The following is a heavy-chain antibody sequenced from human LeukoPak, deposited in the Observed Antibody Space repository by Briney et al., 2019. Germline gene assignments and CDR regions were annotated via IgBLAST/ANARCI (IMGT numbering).Heavy chain of an antibody. Sequence: PSETLSLTCAVYGGSFSGYYWSWIRQPPGKGLEWIGEINHSGSTNYNPSLKSRVTISVDTSKNQFSLKLSSVTAADTAVYYCARYLGYQRRRKNRFDPWGQGTLVTVSS. CDR1: GGSFSGYY. CDR2: INHSGST. V-gene: IGHV4-34*01. CDR3: ARYLGYQRRRKNRFDP. D-gene: IGHD2-2*01. J-gene: IGHJ5*02.